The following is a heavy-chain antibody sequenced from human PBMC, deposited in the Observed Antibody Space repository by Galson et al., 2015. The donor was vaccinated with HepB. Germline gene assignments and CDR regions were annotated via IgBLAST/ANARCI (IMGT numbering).Heavy chain of an antibody. V-gene: IGHV1-24*01. J-gene: IGHJ5*02. CDR2: FDPEDGET. Sequence: SVKVSCKVSGYTLTELSMHWVRQAPGKGLEWMGGFDPEDGETIYAQKFQGRVTMTEDTSTDTAYMELSSLRSEDTAVYYCATFSILTGYYMMWFDPWGQGTLVTVSS. CDR1: GYTLTELS. CDR3: ATFSILTGYYMMWFDP. D-gene: IGHD3-9*01.